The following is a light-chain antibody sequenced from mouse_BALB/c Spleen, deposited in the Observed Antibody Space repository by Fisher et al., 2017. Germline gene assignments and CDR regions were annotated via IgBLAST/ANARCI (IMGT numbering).Light chain of an antibody. CDR3: QQWSSYPPT. CDR1: SSISY. CDR2: DTS. J-gene: IGKJ5*01. V-gene: IGKV4-55*01. Sequence: IVLTQSPAITAASLGQKVTITCSASSSISYMYWYQQKPGSSPRLLIYDTSNLASGVPVRFSGSGSGTSYSLTISRMEAEDAATYYCQQWSSYPPTFGAGTKLELK.